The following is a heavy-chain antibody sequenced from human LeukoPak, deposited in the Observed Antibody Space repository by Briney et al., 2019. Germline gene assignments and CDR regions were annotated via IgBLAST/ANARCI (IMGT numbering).Heavy chain of an antibody. CDR1: GGSFSAYY. V-gene: IGHV4-34*01. CDR2: INHSGST. Sequence: PSETLSLTCAVYGGSFSAYYWSWIRQPPGKGLGWIGEINHSGSTTYNPSIKSRVTISVDTSKNQFSLKLSSVTAADTAVYYCARGAGYYYYGMDVWGQGTTVTVSS. D-gene: IGHD2-15*01. CDR3: ARGAGYYYYGMDV. J-gene: IGHJ6*02.